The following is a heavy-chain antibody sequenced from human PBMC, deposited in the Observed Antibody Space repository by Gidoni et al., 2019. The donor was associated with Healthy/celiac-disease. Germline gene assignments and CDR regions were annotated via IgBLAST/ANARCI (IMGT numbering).Heavy chain of an antibody. Sequence: EVQLLEPGGGLVQPGGSLSLSCADSGFTFRRYAMSWVRQAPGLGLEWVSSISGSGCSTYYADSGKGRFTISRDNSKNTLYLQMNSLRAEETAVYYCANHGSVASYYWGQGTLVTVSS. D-gene: IGHD6-19*01. CDR2: ISGSGCST. CDR3: ANHGSVASYY. J-gene: IGHJ4*02. V-gene: IGHV3-23*01. CDR1: GFTFRRYA.